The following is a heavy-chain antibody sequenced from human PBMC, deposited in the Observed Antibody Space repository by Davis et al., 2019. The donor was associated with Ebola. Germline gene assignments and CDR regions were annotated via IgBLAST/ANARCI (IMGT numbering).Heavy chain of an antibody. D-gene: IGHD3-22*01. J-gene: IGHJ4*02. CDR1: GFTFSSYA. CDR3: AKAYYDSSGYYYGGYYFDY. V-gene: IGHV3-30-3*01. CDR2: ISYDGSNK. Sequence: GESLKISCAASGFTFSSYAMHWVRQAPGKGLEWVAVISYDGSNKYYADSVKGRFTISRDNSKNTLYLQMNSLRTEDTALYYCAKAYYDSSGYYYGGYYFDYWGQGTLVTVSS.